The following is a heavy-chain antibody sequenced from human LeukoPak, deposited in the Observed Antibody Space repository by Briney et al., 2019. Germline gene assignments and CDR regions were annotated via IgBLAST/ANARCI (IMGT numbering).Heavy chain of an antibody. J-gene: IGHJ4*02. Sequence: GGSLRLSCAASGFTFSHFFMNWIRQAPGKGLECVSYIGSGGSPICYADSVKGRFTISGDNAKKSLFLQMNNLRAEDTAVYYCVAQGYYDNSGYFPYYFNYWGQGTPVTVSS. CDR2: IGSGGSPI. CDR3: VAQGYYDNSGYFPYYFNY. D-gene: IGHD3-22*01. V-gene: IGHV3-11*01. CDR1: GFTFSHFF.